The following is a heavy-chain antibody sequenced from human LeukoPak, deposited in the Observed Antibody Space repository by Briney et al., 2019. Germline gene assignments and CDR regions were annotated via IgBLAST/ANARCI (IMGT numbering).Heavy chain of an antibody. Sequence: ASVKVSCKAYGYTFTGQHMHWVRQAPGQGLEWMGWINPNTGDTNYAQKFQGRVTMTRDTAISTAYLELSRLASDDTAVYYCASYPRYISSPPFDYWGQGTLVTVSS. CDR2: INPNTGDT. D-gene: IGHD6-19*01. J-gene: IGHJ4*02. V-gene: IGHV1-2*02. CDR3: ASYPRYISSPPFDY. CDR1: GYTFTGQH.